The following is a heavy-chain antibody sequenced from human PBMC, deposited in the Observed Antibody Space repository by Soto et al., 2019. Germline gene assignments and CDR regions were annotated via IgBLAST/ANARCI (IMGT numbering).Heavy chain of an antibody. Sequence: GGSLRLSCEASGFTFSNYEMNWVRQAPGKGLEWVSYISSSGSIPYHADSVKGRFTISRDNAKNLLYLQMNSLTTEDTAIYYCVRDYRGAWQSYWYFDLWGRGTPVTVSS. V-gene: IGHV3-48*03. CDR1: GFTFSNYE. J-gene: IGHJ2*01. D-gene: IGHD4-4*01. CDR3: VRDYRGAWQSYWYFDL. CDR2: ISSSGSIP.